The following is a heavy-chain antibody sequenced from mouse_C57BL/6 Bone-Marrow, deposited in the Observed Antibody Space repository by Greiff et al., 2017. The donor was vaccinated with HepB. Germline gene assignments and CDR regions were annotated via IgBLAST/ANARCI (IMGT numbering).Heavy chain of an antibody. CDR1: GFTFSSYG. D-gene: IGHD4-1*01. J-gene: IGHJ3*01. Sequence: EVKLQESGGDLVKPGGSLKLSCAASGFTFSSYGMSWVRQTPDKRLEWVATISSGGSYTYYPDSVKGRFTISRDNAKNTLYLQMSSLKSEDTAMYYCARPGGTYWGQGTLVTVSA. CDR2: ISSGGSYT. V-gene: IGHV5-6*01. CDR3: ARPGGTY.